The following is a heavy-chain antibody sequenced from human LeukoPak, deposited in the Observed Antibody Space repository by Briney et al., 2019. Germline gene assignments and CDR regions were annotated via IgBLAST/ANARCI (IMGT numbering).Heavy chain of an antibody. D-gene: IGHD3-22*01. J-gene: IGHJ3*02. Sequence: GGSLRLSCAASGFTFSRFGMHWVRQAPGKGLEWVAFIWYDGRNKYYADSVKGRFTISRDNSKNTLYLQMNSLRAEDTAVYYCARDRKNEWLLRYDAFDIWGQGTMVTVSS. V-gene: IGHV3-33*01. CDR1: GFTFSRFG. CDR2: IWYDGRNK. CDR3: ARDRKNEWLLRYDAFDI.